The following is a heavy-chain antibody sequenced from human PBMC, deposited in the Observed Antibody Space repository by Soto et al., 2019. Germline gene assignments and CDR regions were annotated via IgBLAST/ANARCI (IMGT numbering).Heavy chain of an antibody. J-gene: IGHJ5*02. Sequence: QVQLVQSGAEVKKPGASVKVSCKASGYTFTSYDINWVRQATGQGLEWMGWMNPNSGNTGYAQKLQDRVTMTRNTSISTAYMELSSLRSEDTAMYYCARGLEWSWSLDPWGQGTLVTVSS. CDR2: MNPNSGNT. CDR1: GYTFTSYD. CDR3: ARGLEWSWSLDP. D-gene: IGHD3-3*01. V-gene: IGHV1-8*01.